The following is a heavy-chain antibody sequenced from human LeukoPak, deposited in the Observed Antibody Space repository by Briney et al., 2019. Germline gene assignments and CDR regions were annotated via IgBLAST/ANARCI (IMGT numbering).Heavy chain of an antibody. J-gene: IGHJ6*03. D-gene: IGHD2-15*01. CDR2: ISYDGTNK. V-gene: IGHV3-30*01. Sequence: GGSLRLSCAASGFTFSSYPMHWVRQAPGKGLEWVALISYDGTNKYYADSVKGRFAIFRDNSKDTLYLQMNSLRAEDTAVYYCARSVPLPFYYYMDVWGKGTTVTVSS. CDR3: ARSVPLPFYYYMDV. CDR1: GFTFSSYP.